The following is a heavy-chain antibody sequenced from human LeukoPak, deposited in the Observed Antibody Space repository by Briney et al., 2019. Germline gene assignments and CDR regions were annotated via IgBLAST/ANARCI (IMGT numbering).Heavy chain of an antibody. CDR3: AKGVWRWLQLEVYFDY. Sequence: GGSLRLSCAASGFTFSSYGMHWVRQAPGKGLEWVAFIRYDGSNKYYADSVKGRFTISRDNSKNTLYLQMNSLRAEDTAVYYCAKGVWRWLQLEVYFDYWGQGTLVTVSS. CDR1: GFTFSSYG. V-gene: IGHV3-30*02. CDR2: IRYDGSNK. D-gene: IGHD5-24*01. J-gene: IGHJ4*02.